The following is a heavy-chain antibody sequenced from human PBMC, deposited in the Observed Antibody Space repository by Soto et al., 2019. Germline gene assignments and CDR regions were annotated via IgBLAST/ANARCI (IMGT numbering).Heavy chain of an antibody. D-gene: IGHD4-4*01. CDR1: GGTFSSYT. CDR3: ARGEGYSNWFDP. J-gene: IGHJ5*02. CDR2: IIPIFGIA. V-gene: IGHV1-69*02. Sequence: QVPLVQSGAEVKKPGSSVKVSCKASGGTFSSYTINWVRQAPGQGLEWMGRIIPIFGIANYAQKFQGRVTITADESTSSAYMELSGLRTEDTAVYYCARGEGYSNWFDPWGQGTLVTVSS.